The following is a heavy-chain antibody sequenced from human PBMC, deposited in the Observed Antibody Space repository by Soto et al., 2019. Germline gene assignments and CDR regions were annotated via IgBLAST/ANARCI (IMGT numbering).Heavy chain of an antibody. J-gene: IGHJ4*02. CDR3: ARDRLHDILTRYAFDY. Sequence: PGGSLRLSCAASGFTFSSYAMHWVRQAPGKGLEWVAVISYDGSNKYYADSVKGRFTISRDNSKNTLYLQMNSLRAEDTAVYYCARDRLHDILTRYAFDYWGQGTPVTVSS. CDR2: ISYDGSNK. CDR1: GFTFSSYA. V-gene: IGHV3-30-3*01. D-gene: IGHD3-9*01.